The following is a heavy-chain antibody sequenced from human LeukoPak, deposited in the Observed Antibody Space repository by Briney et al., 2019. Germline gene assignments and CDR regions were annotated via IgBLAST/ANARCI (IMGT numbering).Heavy chain of an antibody. Sequence: SETLSLTCTVSGGSISSYYWSWIRQPPGKGLEWIGYIQYSGSTNYNPSLKSRVTISVDTSKNQFSLKLSSVTAADTAVYYCARVSWFPGPSYYYMDVWGKGTTVTVS. V-gene: IGHV4-59*01. CDR3: ARVSWFPGPSYYYMDV. D-gene: IGHD3-9*01. J-gene: IGHJ6*03. CDR2: IQYSGST. CDR1: GGSISSYY.